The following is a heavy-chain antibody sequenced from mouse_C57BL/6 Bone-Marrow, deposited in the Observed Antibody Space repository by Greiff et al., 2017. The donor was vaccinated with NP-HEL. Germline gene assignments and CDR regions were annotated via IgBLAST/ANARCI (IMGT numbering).Heavy chain of an antibody. Sequence: EVQVVESAGGLVQPGSSMKLSCTTSGFTFSDYYMAWVRQVPEKGLDWVANINYDGSSTYYLDSLKSRFIISRDNAKNILYLQMSSLKSEDTATFYCAREGGLRRRTYAMDYWGQGTSVTVSS. CDR1: GFTFSDYY. D-gene: IGHD2-4*01. CDR3: AREGGLRRRTYAMDY. J-gene: IGHJ4*01. CDR2: INYDGSST. V-gene: IGHV5-16*01.